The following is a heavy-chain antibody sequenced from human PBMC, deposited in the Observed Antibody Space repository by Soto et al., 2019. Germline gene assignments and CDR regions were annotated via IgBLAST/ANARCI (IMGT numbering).Heavy chain of an antibody. CDR3: ARHIAVSGTRGFDH. V-gene: IGHV4-4*02. Sequence: QVQLQESGPGLMKPSGTLSLTCAVSGGSITSNWWSWVCQPPGKGLEWIAEIFHTGDANYNPSLMGRLTISMDKSRSHLSLTLNSVTAADTAVYYCARHIAVSGTRGFDHWGQGTLVTVSS. CDR1: GGSITSNW. CDR2: IFHTGDA. D-gene: IGHD2-21*01. J-gene: IGHJ4*02.